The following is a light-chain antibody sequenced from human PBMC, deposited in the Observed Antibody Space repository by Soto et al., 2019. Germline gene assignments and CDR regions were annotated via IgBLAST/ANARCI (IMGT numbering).Light chain of an antibody. Sequence: QSALTQPPSASGSPGQSVSISCTGTSSDIGAYNFVSWYQQHPGKAPRLMIYGVSKRPSGVPDRFSGSKSGNTASLTVSGLQAEDEGDYYCSSYAGSNNYVVFGGGTQVTVL. CDR1: SSDIGAYNF. CDR2: GVS. CDR3: SSYAGSNNYVV. J-gene: IGLJ2*01. V-gene: IGLV2-8*01.